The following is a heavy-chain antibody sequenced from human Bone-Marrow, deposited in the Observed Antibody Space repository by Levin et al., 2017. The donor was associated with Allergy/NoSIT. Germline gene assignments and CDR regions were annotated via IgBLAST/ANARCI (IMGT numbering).Heavy chain of an antibody. CDR3: ARGSNRVDFLDY. V-gene: IGHV1-18*01. CDR1: GYSFSTYG. J-gene: IGHJ4*02. D-gene: IGHD4-11*01. Sequence: ASVKVSCKASGYSFSTYGMTWVRQAPGQGLEWMGWISAYNTNTAYAQNFQDRVTMTTDTATNTAYMELRSLKSDDTAVYYCARGSNRVDFLDYWGQGTLVTVSS. CDR2: ISAYNTNT.